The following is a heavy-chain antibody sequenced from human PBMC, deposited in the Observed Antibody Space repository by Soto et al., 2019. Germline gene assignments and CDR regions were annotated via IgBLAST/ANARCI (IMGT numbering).Heavy chain of an antibody. J-gene: IGHJ4*02. V-gene: IGHV3-30*03. CDR2: ISKDGSVK. CDR1: GFTFSSYG. Sequence: QVQLVESGGGVVQPGRSLRLSCAASGFTFSSYGMHWVRQAPGKGLEWVAVISKDGSVKYYADSVKGRSTISRDNSKNTLYLQMNSLGAEDTAAYYCTGEVASGYWGQGTLVTVSS. CDR3: TGEVASGY. D-gene: IGHD2-8*02.